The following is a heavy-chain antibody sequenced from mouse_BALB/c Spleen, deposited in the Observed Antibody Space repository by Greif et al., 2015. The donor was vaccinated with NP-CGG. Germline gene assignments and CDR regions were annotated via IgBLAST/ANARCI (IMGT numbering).Heavy chain of an antibody. D-gene: IGHD1-1*01. J-gene: IGHJ3*01. CDR2: IYPGDGDT. CDR3: ARGDTTVGFAY. CDR1: GYAFSSYW. V-gene: IGHV1-80*01. Sequence: QVQLQQSGAELVRPESSVKISCKASGYAFSSYWMNWVKQRPGQGLEWIGQIYPGDGDTNYNGKFKGKATLTADKSSSTAYMQLSSLTSEDSAVYFCARGDTTVGFAYWGQGTLVTVSA.